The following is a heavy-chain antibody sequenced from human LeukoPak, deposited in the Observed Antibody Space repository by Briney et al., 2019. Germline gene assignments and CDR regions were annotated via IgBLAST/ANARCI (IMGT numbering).Heavy chain of an antibody. J-gene: IGHJ3*02. V-gene: IGHV4-39*01. CDR1: GGSISSSSYY. CDR3: AREDYYDSSGYYTDAFDI. Sequence: SETLSLTCSVSGGSISSSSYYWGWIRQPPGKGLEWIGSIHNSGRCSHNPSLKSRLSISVDTSKNQFSLKLRSVTAADTAVYYCAREDYYDSSGYYTDAFDIWGQGTMVTVSS. CDR2: IHNSGRC. D-gene: IGHD3-22*01.